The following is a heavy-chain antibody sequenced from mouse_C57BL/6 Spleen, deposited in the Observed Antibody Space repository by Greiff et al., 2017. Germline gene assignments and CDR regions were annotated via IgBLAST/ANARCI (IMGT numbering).Heavy chain of an antibody. CDR3: ARWGLLDAMDY. V-gene: IGHV1-82*01. CDR1: GYAFSSSW. D-gene: IGHD1-1*01. Sequence: QVQLQQSGPELVKPGASVKISCKASGYAFSSSWMNWVKQRPGKGLEWIGRIYPGDGDTNYNGKFKSKATLTADKSSSTAYMQLSSLTSEDSAVYFCARWGLLDAMDYWGQGTSVTVSS. J-gene: IGHJ4*01. CDR2: IYPGDGDT.